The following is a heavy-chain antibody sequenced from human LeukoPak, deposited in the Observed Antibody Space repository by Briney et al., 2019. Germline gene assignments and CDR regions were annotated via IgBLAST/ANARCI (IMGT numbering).Heavy chain of an antibody. V-gene: IGHV1-8*01. Sequence: ASVKVSCKASGYTFTSYDINWVRQATGQGLEWMGWMNPNSGNTGYAQKFQGRVTMTRNTYIRTAYMELSSLRSEDTAVYYCARRRITMVRGVKNWFDPWGQGTLVTVSS. D-gene: IGHD3-10*01. CDR3: ARRRITMVRGVKNWFDP. J-gene: IGHJ5*02. CDR2: MNPNSGNT. CDR1: GYTFTSYD.